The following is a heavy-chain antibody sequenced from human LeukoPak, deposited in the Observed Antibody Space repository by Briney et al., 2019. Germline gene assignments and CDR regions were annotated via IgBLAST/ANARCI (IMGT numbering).Heavy chain of an antibody. V-gene: IGHV4-61*02. Sequence: SQTLSLTCTVSGGSISSGSYYWSWIRQPAGKGLEWIGRIYTSGSTNYHPSLKSRVTISVDTSKNQFSLKLSSVTAADTAVYYCARDASWRRDGYNPWGQGTLVTVSS. CDR2: IYTSGST. CDR3: ARDASWRRDGYNP. CDR1: GGSISSGSYY. D-gene: IGHD5-24*01. J-gene: IGHJ4*02.